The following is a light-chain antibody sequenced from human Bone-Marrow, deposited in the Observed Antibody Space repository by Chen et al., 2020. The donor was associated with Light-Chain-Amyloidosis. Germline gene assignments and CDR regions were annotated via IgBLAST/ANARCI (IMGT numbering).Light chain of an antibody. CDR3: QQYNDWPRT. V-gene: IGKV3-15*01. CDR1: QSVGSK. Sequence: EIVMTQSPATLSVSPGERATLSCRASQSVGSKLAWYQQKPGQAPRLPTYGASTRATGVAARFSGSGSGTEFTLTISSLQSEDFAVYYCQQYNDWPRTFGQGTKVEIK. J-gene: IGKJ1*01. CDR2: GAS.